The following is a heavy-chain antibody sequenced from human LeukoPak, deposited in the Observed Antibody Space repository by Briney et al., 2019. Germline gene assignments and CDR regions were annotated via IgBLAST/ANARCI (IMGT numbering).Heavy chain of an antibody. J-gene: IGHJ5*02. CDR2: INPDSGDT. CDR1: EYTFSVYH. CDR3: ARENDYGNNWFDP. D-gene: IGHD4-17*01. Sequence: ASVKVSCKASEYTFSVYHIHWVRQAPGQGLEWMAWINPDSGDTNYAQKFQGRVTMTRDTSISTAYMEVSSLRSDDTAVYYCARENDYGNNWFDPWGQGTLVTVSS. V-gene: IGHV1-2*02.